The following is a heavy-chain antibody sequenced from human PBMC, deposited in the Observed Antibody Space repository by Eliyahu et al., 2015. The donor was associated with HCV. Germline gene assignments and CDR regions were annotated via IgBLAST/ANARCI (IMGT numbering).Heavy chain of an antibody. Sequence: EVQLVESGGGLVKPGGSLRLSCAASGFTFSSYSMSWVRQAPGKGLEWVSSMGVASGYIYYADSVRGRFTISRDNAKNSLYLQMNSLRAEDTAFYFCARDKTSYNWGDYDYWGQGTLVTVSS. D-gene: IGHD1-20*01. V-gene: IGHV3-21*01. CDR2: MGVASGYI. CDR1: GFTFSSYS. J-gene: IGHJ4*02. CDR3: ARDKTSYNWGDYDY.